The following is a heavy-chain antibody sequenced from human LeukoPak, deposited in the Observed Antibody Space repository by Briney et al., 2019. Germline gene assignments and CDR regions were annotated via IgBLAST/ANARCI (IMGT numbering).Heavy chain of an antibody. CDR3: TTGNWGSFSY. D-gene: IGHD7-27*01. V-gene: IGHV3-15*01. Sequence: AGSLRLSSAASGFIFSNAWMNWVRQAPGKGLEWVGRIKSKTDGGTTDYAAPVKGRFSISRDDSKHTLYLQVNSLKTEDTAVYYCTTGNWGSFSYWGQGTLVTDPS. CDR2: IKSKTDGGTT. J-gene: IGHJ4*02. CDR1: GFIFSNAW.